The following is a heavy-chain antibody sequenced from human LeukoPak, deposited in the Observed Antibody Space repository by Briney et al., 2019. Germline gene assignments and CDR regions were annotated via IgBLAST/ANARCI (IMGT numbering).Heavy chain of an antibody. D-gene: IGHD2-2*01. J-gene: IGHJ4*02. CDR3: ARGRGCSSMSCYPDF. CDR2: ISPSSHYI. V-gene: IGHV3-21*01. CDR1: GFSFSGYT. Sequence: PGGSLRLSCTASGFSFSGYTINWVRQAPGRGLELVSSISPSSHYIYYADSVKGRFTISRDNAKNSLYLQMHSLRAEDTAVYYCARGRGCSSMSCYPDFWGQGSLVTVSS.